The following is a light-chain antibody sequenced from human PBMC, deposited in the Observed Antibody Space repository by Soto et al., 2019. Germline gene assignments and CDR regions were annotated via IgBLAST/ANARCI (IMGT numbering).Light chain of an antibody. CDR1: QDMGNY. CDR2: SAS. J-gene: IGKJ5*01. Sequence: DIQLTQSPSFLSASVGDTVTITCRASQDMGNYLAWYQQKPGKAPKLLIYSASTLKDGVPSRFSGSGAGTEFTLPISNLQPEDFAVSHCQQLFRYPITFGQGTRLEI. V-gene: IGKV1-9*01. CDR3: QQLFRYPIT.